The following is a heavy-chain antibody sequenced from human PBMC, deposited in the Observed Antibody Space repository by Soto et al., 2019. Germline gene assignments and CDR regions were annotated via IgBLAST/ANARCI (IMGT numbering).Heavy chain of an antibody. Sequence: GGSLRLSCAASGLTFDDYAMHWVRQAPGKGLEWVSVINWNAGSIGYADSVKGRFTISKDIAKNSLYLQMNSLRAEDTALYYCAKALSGYTYGPFDYWGRGTLVTVSS. CDR2: INWNAGSI. CDR3: AKALSGYTYGPFDY. J-gene: IGHJ4*02. CDR1: GLTFDDYA. V-gene: IGHV3-9*01. D-gene: IGHD5-18*01.